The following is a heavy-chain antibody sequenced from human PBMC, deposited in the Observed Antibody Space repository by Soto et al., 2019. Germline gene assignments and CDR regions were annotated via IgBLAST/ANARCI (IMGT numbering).Heavy chain of an antibody. J-gene: IGHJ4*02. V-gene: IGHV3-33*01. D-gene: IGHD3-9*01. CDR3: ARDGFDWLFNFDY. CDR1: GFTFSSYG. Sequence: QVQLVESGGGVVQPGRSLRLSCAASGFTFSSYGMHWVRQAPGKGLEWVAVIWYDGSNKYYADSVKGRFTISRDNSKNTLYLQMNSLRDEDTAVYYCARDGFDWLFNFDYWGQGNLVTVSS. CDR2: IWYDGSNK.